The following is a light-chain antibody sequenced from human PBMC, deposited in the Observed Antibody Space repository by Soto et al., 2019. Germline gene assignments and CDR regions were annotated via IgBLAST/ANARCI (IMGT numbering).Light chain of an antibody. CDR2: DAS. CDR3: QQRINWPREEFT. Sequence: EIVWTQSPATLSLSPGERATLSCRASQSVSSYLAWYQQKPGQAPRLLIYDASNRATGIPARFSGSGSGTDFTLTSSSLEPEDLAVYYCQQRINWPREEFTSGPGNKVYLK. V-gene: IGKV3-11*01. CDR1: QSVSSY. J-gene: IGKJ3*01.